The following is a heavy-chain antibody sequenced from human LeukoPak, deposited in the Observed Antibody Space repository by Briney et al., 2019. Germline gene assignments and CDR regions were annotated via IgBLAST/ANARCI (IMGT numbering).Heavy chain of an antibody. CDR2: MYYSGST. CDR1: GGSISSYY. CDR3: ASTTVEYYYYYYMDV. J-gene: IGHJ6*03. Sequence: SETLPLTCTVSGGSISSYYWSWIRQPPGKGLEWIGYMYYSGSTNYNPSLKSRVTISVDTSKNQFSLKLSSVTAADTDVYYCASTTVEYYYYYYMDVWGKGTTVTVSS. V-gene: IGHV4-59*01. D-gene: IGHD4-11*01.